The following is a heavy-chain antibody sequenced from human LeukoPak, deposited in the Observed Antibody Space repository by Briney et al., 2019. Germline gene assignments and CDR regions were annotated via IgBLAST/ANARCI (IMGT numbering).Heavy chain of an antibody. J-gene: IGHJ4*02. CDR1: GFTFSSHS. V-gene: IGHV3-21*04. CDR2: ISPSGNYI. D-gene: IGHD3-16*01. Sequence: GGSLRLSCAASGFTFSSHSMNWVRQAPGKGLEWVSSISPSGNYIYYADSVEGRFTISRDNAKNSLYLQMNSLRAEDTAVYYCAKGYCDYVWGSYYFDYWGPGTLVTVSS. CDR3: AKGYCDYVWGSYYFDY.